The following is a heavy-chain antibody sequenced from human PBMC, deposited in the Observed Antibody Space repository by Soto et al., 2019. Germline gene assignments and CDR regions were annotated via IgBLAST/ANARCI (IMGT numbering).Heavy chain of an antibody. CDR1: GFTFSSYW. J-gene: IGHJ6*02. Sequence: EVQLVESGGGLVQPGGSLRLSCAASGFTFSSYWMHWVRQAPGKGLVWVSRINSDGSSTSYADSVKGRFTISRDNAKNTLYLQMNSLRAEDTAVYYSAGGIAATYYYGMDVWGQGTTVTVSS. CDR2: INSDGSST. V-gene: IGHV3-74*01. D-gene: IGHD6-13*01. CDR3: AGGIAATYYYGMDV.